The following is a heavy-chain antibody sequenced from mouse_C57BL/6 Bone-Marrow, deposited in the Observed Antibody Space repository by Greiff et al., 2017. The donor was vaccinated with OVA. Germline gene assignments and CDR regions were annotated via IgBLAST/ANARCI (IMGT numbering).Heavy chain of an antibody. CDR1: GYTFTSYW. V-gene: IGHV1-5*01. CDR2: IYPGNSAT. J-gene: IGHJ1*03. CDR3: AIYEAYYGISFDV. Sequence: VQLLQSGTVLARPGASVKLSCKTSGYTFTSYWMHWVKQRPGQGLEWIGAIYPGNSATSYNQKFKGKAKLTAVTSASTAYMRLSSLTNESSAVYDCAIYEAYYGISFDVWGTGTTVTVSS. D-gene: IGHD1-1*01.